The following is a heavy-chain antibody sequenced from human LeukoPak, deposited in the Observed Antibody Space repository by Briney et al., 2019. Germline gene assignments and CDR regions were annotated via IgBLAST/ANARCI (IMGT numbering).Heavy chain of an antibody. CDR1: GFTFSSYG. Sequence: GRSLRLSCAASGFTFSSYGMHWVRQAPGKGLEWVAVIWYDGSNKYYADSVKGRFTISRDNSKNTLYLQMNSLRAEDTAVYYCARDLATDNWNDEYYYYYGMDVWGQGTTVTVSS. CDR2: IWYDGSNK. D-gene: IGHD1-1*01. V-gene: IGHV3-33*01. CDR3: ARDLATDNWNDEYYYYYGMDV. J-gene: IGHJ6*02.